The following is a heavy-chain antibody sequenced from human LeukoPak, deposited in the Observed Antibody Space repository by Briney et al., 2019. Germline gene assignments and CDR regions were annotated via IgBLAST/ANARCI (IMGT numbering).Heavy chain of an antibody. J-gene: IGHJ4*02. Sequence: GGSLRLSCAASGFTFSSYSMNRVRQAPGKGLEWVSSISSSSSYIYYADSVKGRFTISRDNAKNSLYLQMNSLRAEDTAVYYCARGGSRSGWQIDYWGQGTLVTVSS. D-gene: IGHD6-19*01. CDR1: GFTFSSYS. V-gene: IGHV3-21*01. CDR2: ISSSSSYI. CDR3: ARGGSRSGWQIDY.